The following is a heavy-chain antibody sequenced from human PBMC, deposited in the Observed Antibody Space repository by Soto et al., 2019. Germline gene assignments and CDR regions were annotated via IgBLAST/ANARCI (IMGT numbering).Heavy chain of an antibody. D-gene: IGHD6-13*01. V-gene: IGHV3-30-3*01. J-gene: IGHJ5*02. CDR2: VSFDGSNK. Sequence: QVQLVESGGGVVQPGRSLRLSCVASGFTFSTHAMHWVRQDPGKGLECVAIVSFDGSNKYYADSVKGRFTISRDNSKNTLYLQMSGLTPEDTAFYYCARDQTGITTAGGGRIDRWGQGTLVTVSS. CDR1: GFTFSTHA. CDR3: ARDQTGITTAGGGRIDR.